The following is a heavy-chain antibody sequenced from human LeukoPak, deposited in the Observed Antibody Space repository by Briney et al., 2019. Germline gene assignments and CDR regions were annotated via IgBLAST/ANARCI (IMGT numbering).Heavy chain of an antibody. D-gene: IGHD1-26*01. V-gene: IGHV3-23*01. CDR1: GFTFSSYA. Sequence: GGSLRLSCAAPGFTFSSYAMSWVRQAPGKGLEWVSAISGSGGSTYYADSVKGRFTISRDNSKNTLYLQMNSLRAEDTAVYYCARFAKWELHIDYWGQGTLVTVSS. CDR3: ARFAKWELHIDY. CDR2: ISGSGGST. J-gene: IGHJ4*02.